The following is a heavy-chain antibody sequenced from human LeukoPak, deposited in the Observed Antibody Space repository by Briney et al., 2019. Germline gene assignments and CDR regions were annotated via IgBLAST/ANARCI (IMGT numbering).Heavy chain of an antibody. CDR1: GDTFNSHT. CDR3: ARLYSGGSGYYPYFDY. D-gene: IGHD3-22*01. Sequence: SVKVSCKASGDTFNSHTITWVRQAPGQGLEWMGGIMIIVGTANYAQKFQGRVTITADESTSTAYMELNSLRSEDTAVYYCARLYSGGSGYYPYFDYWGQGTLVTVSS. J-gene: IGHJ4*02. CDR2: IMIIVGTA. V-gene: IGHV1-69*13.